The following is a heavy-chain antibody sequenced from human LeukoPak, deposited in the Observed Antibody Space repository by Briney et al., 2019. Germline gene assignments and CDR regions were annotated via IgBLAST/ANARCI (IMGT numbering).Heavy chain of an antibody. CDR2: INPSGGST. V-gene: IGHV1-46*01. CDR1: GYTFTSYY. CDR3: ARGANVVAIFGVVETNAFDI. J-gene: IGHJ3*02. D-gene: IGHD3-3*01. Sequence: GASVKVSCKASGYTFTSYYMHWVRQAPGQGLEWMGIINPSGGSTSYAQKFQGRVTMTRDMSTSTVYMELSSLRSEDTAVYYCARGANVVAIFGVVETNAFDIWGQGTMVTVSS.